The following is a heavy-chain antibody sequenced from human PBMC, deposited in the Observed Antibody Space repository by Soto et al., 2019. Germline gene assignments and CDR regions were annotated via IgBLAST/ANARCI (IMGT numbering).Heavy chain of an antibody. V-gene: IGHV4-4*07. J-gene: IGHJ4*02. CDR3: ARGMTPPGAPAWHYFDS. CDR1: GASITGSFF. D-gene: IGHD2-8*02. Sequence: PSETLSLTCTASGASITGSFFWSWIRQPAGKGLEWIGRSSLSGTTNYNPSLRSRVTMSADVSKNQFSLRLTSVTAADTALYYCARGMTPPGAPAWHYFDSWGQGTLVTVSS. CDR2: SSLSGTT.